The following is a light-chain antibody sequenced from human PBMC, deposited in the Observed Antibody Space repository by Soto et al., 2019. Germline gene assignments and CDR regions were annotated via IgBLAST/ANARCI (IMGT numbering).Light chain of an antibody. CDR1: QSVSSSY. CDR2: GAS. J-gene: IGKJ2*01. CDR3: QHYGSSPRYT. V-gene: IGKV3-20*01. Sequence: EIVLTQSPGTLSLSPGERVTLSCRASQSVSSSYLAWYQQKPGQAPRLLIYGASNRATGIPDRFSGSGSGTHFTLTISRLEPEDFAVYYCQHYGSSPRYTFGQGTELEIK.